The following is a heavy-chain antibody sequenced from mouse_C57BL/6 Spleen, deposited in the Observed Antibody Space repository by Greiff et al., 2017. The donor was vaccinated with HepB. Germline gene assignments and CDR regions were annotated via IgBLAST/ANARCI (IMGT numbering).Heavy chain of an antibody. V-gene: IGHV14-1*01. J-gene: IGHJ2*01. CDR3: TTCYYGSSYYFDY. CDR1: GFNIKDYY. Sequence: EVQLQQSGAELVRPGASVKLSCTASGFNIKDYYMHWVKQRPEQGLEWIGRIDPEDGDTEYAPKFQGKATMTADTSSNTAYLQLSSLTSEDTAVYYCTTCYYGSSYYFDYWGQGTTLTVSS. CDR2: IDPEDGDT. D-gene: IGHD1-1*01.